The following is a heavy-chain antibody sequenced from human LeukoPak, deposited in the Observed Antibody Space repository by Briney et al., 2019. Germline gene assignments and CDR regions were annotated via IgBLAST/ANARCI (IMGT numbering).Heavy chain of an antibody. V-gene: IGHV1-69*01. J-gene: IGHJ4*02. CDR2: IIPIFGTA. CDR1: GGTFSSYA. Sequence: SVKVSCKASGGTFSSYAISWVRQAPGQGLEWMGGIIPIFGTANYAQKFQGRVTITADESTSTAYMELGSLRSEDTAVYYCARFSTGYSYAPIDYWGQGTLVTVSS. CDR3: ARFSTGYSYAPIDY. D-gene: IGHD5-18*01.